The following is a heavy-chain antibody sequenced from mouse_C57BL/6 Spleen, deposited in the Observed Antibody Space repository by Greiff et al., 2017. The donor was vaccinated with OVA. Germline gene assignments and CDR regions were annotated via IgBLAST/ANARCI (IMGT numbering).Heavy chain of an antibody. CDR3: AKNWGYNAMDY. CDR2: IWSGGST. D-gene: IGHD3-1*01. CDR1: GFSLTSYG. J-gene: IGHJ4*01. Sequence: VHLVESGPGLVQPSQSLSITCTVSGFSLTSYGVHWVRQPPGKGLEWLGVIWSGGSTDYNAAFISRLSISKDNSKSQVFFKMNSLQADDTAIYYCAKNWGYNAMDYWGQGTSVTVSS. V-gene: IGHV2-4*01.